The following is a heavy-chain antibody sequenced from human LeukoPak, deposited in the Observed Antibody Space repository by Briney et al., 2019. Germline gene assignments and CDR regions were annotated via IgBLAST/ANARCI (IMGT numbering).Heavy chain of an antibody. J-gene: IGHJ3*02. CDR2: IYYSGST. D-gene: IGHD3-10*01. V-gene: IGHV4-30-4*01. CDR3: ARGAAEWFAFDI. Sequence: KPSETLSLTCTVSGGSISSYYWSWIRQPPGKGLEWIGYIYYSGSTYYNPSLKSRVTISVDTSKNQFSLKLSSVTAADTAVYYCARGAAEWFAFDIWGQGTMVTVSS. CDR1: GGSISSYY.